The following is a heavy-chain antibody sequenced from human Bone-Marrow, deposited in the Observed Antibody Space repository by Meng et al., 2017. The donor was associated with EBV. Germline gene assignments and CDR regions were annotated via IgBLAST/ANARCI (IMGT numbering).Heavy chain of an antibody. D-gene: IGHD3-10*01. CDR1: GGTFRSDA. CDR2: LIPMSDAP. Sequence: QVQLVQSGAEVKKTGSSVKVSCKTSGGTFRSDAISWVRQAPGQGLEWMGGLIPMSDAPHYAQKFQGRVTITADESTSTHYMDRSGLRSEDTAVYYCASESGRGFTPDYWGQGTLVTVAS. CDR3: ASESGRGFTPDY. V-gene: IGHV1-69*01. J-gene: IGHJ4*02.